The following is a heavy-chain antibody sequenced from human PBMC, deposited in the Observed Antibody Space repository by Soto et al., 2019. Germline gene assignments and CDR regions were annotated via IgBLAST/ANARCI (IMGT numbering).Heavy chain of an antibody. CDR3: ARDIVLVPAAIRDYGMDV. CDR2: IYSGGST. V-gene: IGHV3-53*01. Sequence: EVPLVESGGGLIQPGGSLRLSCAASGFTVSSNYMSWVRQAPGKGLEWVSVIYSGGSTYYADSVKGRFTISRDNSKNTLYLQMNSLRAEDTAVYYCARDIVLVPAAIRDYGMDVWGQGTTVTVSS. D-gene: IGHD2-2*02. CDR1: GFTVSSNY. J-gene: IGHJ6*02.